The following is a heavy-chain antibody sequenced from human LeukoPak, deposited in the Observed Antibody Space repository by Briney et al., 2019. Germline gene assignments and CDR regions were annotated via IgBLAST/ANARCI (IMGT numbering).Heavy chain of an antibody. CDR2: ISAYNGNT. J-gene: IGHJ5*02. CDR1: GYTFTGYY. Sequence: ASVKVSCKASGYTFTGYYMHWVRPAPGQGLEWMGWISAYNGNTNYAQKLQGRVTMTTDTSTSTAYMELRSLRSDDTAVYYCARAGIKDWFDPWGQGTLVTVSS. D-gene: IGHD1-14*01. CDR3: ARAGIKDWFDP. V-gene: IGHV1-18*04.